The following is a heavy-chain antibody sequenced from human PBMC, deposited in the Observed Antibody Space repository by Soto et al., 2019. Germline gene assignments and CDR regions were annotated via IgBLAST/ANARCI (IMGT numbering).Heavy chain of an antibody. D-gene: IGHD3-10*01. CDR3: ARRRSRGGAGYYFDY. V-gene: IGHV4-39*01. Sequence: QLQLQESGPGLVKPSETLSLTCTVSGGSISSSNYYWGWIRQPPGKGLEWIGSIYHTGSTYYNPSLKSRVTISVDTSKNQFSLKLSSVTAADTAVYYCARRRSRGGAGYYFDYWGQGTLVTVSS. CDR1: GGSISSSNYY. CDR2: IYHTGST. J-gene: IGHJ4*02.